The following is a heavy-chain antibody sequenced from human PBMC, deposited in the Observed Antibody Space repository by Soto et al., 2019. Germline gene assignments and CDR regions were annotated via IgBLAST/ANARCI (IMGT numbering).Heavy chain of an antibody. CDR1: GYSFTGHY. V-gene: IGHV1-2*02. CDR2: VNVNTGGT. CDR3: ARDPSSFLGRVYGMDV. Sequence: SVKVSCKASGYSFTGHYMHWVRRAPGRGLEWMGWVNVNTGGTDYAQEFQGRVTMTTATSIRTVYLEVSGLKFDDTAIYYCARDPSSFLGRVYGMDVWGQGTAVTVSS. J-gene: IGHJ6*01.